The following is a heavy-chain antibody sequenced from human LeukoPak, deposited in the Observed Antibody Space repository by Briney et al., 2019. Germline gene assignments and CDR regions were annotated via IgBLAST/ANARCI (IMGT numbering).Heavy chain of an antibody. D-gene: IGHD3-10*01. CDR1: GFTFSNYW. Sequence: PGGSLRLSCAASGFTFSNYWMHWVRQAPGKGLVWVSRLNSDGSITTYADSVKGRFTISRDNAKNSLYLQMNSLRAEDTAVYYCARALWFGETFPAYWGQGTLVTVSS. CDR3: ARALWFGETFPAY. J-gene: IGHJ4*02. CDR2: LNSDGSIT. V-gene: IGHV3-74*01.